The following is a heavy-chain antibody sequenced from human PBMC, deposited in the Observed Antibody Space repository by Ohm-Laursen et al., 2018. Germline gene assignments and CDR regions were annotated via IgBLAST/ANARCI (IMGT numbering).Heavy chain of an antibody. Sequence: ASVKVSCKTSGYTFTGYYVHWVRQAPGQGLEWMGWINPNSGGTSYTQKFQGRVTMTRDTSISTAYMELTSLISDDTAVYYCARQPKNSFDYWGQGTLVTVSS. CDR2: INPNSGGT. CDR1: GYTFTGYY. CDR3: ARQPKNSFDY. V-gene: IGHV1-2*02. J-gene: IGHJ4*02.